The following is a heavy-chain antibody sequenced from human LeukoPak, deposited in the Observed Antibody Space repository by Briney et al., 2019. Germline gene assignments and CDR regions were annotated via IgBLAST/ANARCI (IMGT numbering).Heavy chain of an antibody. Sequence: SGGSLRLSCAASGFTFSSYWMSWFRQAPGKGLEWVANIKQDGSEKYYVDSVKGRFTISRDNAKNSLYLQMNSLRAEDTAVYYCARDLKRGYCSGGSCHYYYYYGMDVWGQGTTVTVSS. CDR1: GFTFSSYW. CDR3: ARDLKRGYCSGGSCHYYYYYGMDV. D-gene: IGHD2-15*01. J-gene: IGHJ6*02. V-gene: IGHV3-7*01. CDR2: IKQDGSEK.